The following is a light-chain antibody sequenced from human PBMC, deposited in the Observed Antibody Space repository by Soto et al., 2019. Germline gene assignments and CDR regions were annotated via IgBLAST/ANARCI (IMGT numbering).Light chain of an antibody. Sequence: QSVLAQPAPLSGSPGQSITLPCAAAHSDDGGYNRVSWYQQHPGKAPKLLIYDVINRPSGVSHRFSGSKSGNTASLTISGLQAEDEADYYCSSYSITRTLYVFGTGTKVTVL. J-gene: IGLJ1*01. CDR1: HSDDGGYNR. V-gene: IGLV2-14*01. CDR2: DVI. CDR3: SSYSITRTLYV.